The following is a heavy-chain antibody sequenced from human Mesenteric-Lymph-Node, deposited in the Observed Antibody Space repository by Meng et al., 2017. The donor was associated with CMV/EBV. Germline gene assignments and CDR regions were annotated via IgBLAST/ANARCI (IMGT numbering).Heavy chain of an antibody. D-gene: IGHD1/OR15-1a*01. V-gene: IGHV3-33*01. Sequence: GESLKISCAASGFTFSSYGMHWVRQAPGKGLEWVAVIWYDGSNKYYADSVKGRFTISRDNSKNTLYLQMNSLRPEDTAMYYCARGRLTSWNTQDYWGQGTLVTVSS. CDR1: GFTFSSYG. CDR3: ARGRLTSWNTQDY. J-gene: IGHJ4*02. CDR2: IWYDGSNK.